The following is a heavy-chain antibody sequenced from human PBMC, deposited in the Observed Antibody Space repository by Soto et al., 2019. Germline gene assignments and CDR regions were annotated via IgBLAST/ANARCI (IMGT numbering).Heavy chain of an antibody. CDR1: GFTFDDYA. V-gene: IGHV3-9*01. J-gene: IGHJ4*02. D-gene: IGHD6-19*01. Sequence: GGSLRLSCAASGFTFDDYAMHWVRQAPGKGLEWVSGISWNSGSIGYADSVKGRFTISRDNTKNSLYLQMNSLRAEDTALYYCAKDSGSGWYPLFDYWGQGTLVTVSS. CDR3: AKDSGSGWYPLFDY. CDR2: ISWNSGSI.